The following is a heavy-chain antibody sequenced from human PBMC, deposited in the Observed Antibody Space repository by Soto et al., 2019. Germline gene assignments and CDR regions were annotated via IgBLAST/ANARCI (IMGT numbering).Heavy chain of an antibody. CDR3: ASRAADRPF. CDR2: ISRTGST. CDR1: GGSITSSEW. V-gene: IGHV4-4*02. J-gene: IGHJ4*02. D-gene: IGHD6-6*01. Sequence: SETLSLTCAVSGGSITSSEWWSWVRQPPGKGLEWIGEISRTGSTNYNSTLKSRVTISLDKSNNQFSLKLNSVTAADTAVYYCASRAADRPFWGQGALVTVSS.